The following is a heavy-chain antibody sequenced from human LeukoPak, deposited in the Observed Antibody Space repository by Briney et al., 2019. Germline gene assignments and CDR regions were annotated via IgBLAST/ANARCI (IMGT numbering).Heavy chain of an antibody. CDR2: ISSYGANI. D-gene: IGHD7-27*01. V-gene: IGHV3-23*01. J-gene: IGHJ4*02. Sequence: GGSLRLSCAASGFTFTTYAMNWVRQAPGKGLEWASSISSYGANIYYADSVKGRFTISRDNSNNTLYLQMNSLRAEDTAVYYCAKDVNNWGSRVDYWGQGTLVTVSS. CDR1: GFTFTTYA. CDR3: AKDVNNWGSRVDY.